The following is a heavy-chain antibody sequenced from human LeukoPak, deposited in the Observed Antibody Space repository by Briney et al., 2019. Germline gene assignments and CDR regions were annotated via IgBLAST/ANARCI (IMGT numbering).Heavy chain of an antibody. V-gene: IGHV3-49*03. J-gene: IGHJ4*02. Sequence: GGSLRLSCTASGFTLGDYAMSWIRRAPGKGLEWVGFIRSKAYGETADYAASVKGRFTISRDDSKAIAYLQMNSLKTEDTAVYHCTRDRGAYNLYDYWGQGTLVTVSS. D-gene: IGHD1-1*01. CDR1: GFTLGDYA. CDR3: TRDRGAYNLYDY. CDR2: IRSKAYGETA.